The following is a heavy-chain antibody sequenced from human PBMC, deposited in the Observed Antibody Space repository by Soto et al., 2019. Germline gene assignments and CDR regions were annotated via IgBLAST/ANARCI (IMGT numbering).Heavy chain of an antibody. Sequence: QVQMQESGPGLVKPSETLSLTCTVSGDSVRNQYWSWIRRPPGRGLEWIGYIYRSGSTKYNPSLKSPLTISAATPKNQFSLKLSSGPAADPAVYYCARTLDSAHMDVGGKGPTVTVPS. CDR2: IYRSGST. D-gene: IGHD2-21*01. CDR1: GDSVRNQY. CDR3: ARTLDSAHMDV. J-gene: IGHJ6*03. V-gene: IGHV4-4*09.